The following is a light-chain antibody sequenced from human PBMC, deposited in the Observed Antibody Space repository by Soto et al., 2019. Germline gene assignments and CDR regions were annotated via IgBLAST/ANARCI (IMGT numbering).Light chain of an antibody. CDR3: QSADSSGTYVV. CDR1: ALSKQY. CDR2: KDS. Sequence: SYELTQSPSVSVSPGQTARITCSGDALSKQYAYWYQQKPGQAPVLVIYKDSERPSGIPERFSGSSSGTTVTLTISGVQAEDEADYYCQSADSSGTYVVFGGGTKLTVL. J-gene: IGLJ2*01. V-gene: IGLV3-25*03.